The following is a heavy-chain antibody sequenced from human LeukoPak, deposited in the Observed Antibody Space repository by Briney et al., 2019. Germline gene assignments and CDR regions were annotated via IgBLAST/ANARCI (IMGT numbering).Heavy chain of an antibody. D-gene: IGHD5-12*01. CDR2: IYSCSST. J-gene: IGHJ4*02. V-gene: IGHV3-66*01. CDR1: GLTVSSNY. CDR3: AMGAIVATIDY. Sequence: GGSLRLSCAASGLTVSSNYMSWVRQAAGKGLEWVSLIYSCSSTYYADSVKGRFTISRDKSKNTLYLQMSSLRVEDTAVYYCAMGAIVATIDYWGQGTLVTVSS.